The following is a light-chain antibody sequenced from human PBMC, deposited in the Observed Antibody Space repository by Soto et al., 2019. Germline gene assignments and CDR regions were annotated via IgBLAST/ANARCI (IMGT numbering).Light chain of an antibody. Sequence: DIEMTQSPPILSVSPGEGATLSCRASQRISTNLAWYQHIPGQAPRLLINGASSRATGIPDRFSGSGSGTDFTLTVSTLEPEDFAVYYCQQYGSSPITFGRGTRLEI. J-gene: IGKJ5*01. CDR3: QQYGSSPIT. V-gene: IGKV3-20*01. CDR1: QRISTN. CDR2: GAS.